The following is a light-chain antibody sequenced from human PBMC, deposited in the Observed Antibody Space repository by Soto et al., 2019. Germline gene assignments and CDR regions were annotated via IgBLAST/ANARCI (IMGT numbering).Light chain of an antibody. CDR2: GAV. CDR1: QTIRDD. Sequence: DLQMTQSPSSLSASVGDRVTITCRASQTIRDDLNWYQQKLGKAPKLLIFGAVTLETGVPSRFSGRGSGTLFSLTISDLQPDDFATYYCQQSYTFPLTFGGGTKVEIK. CDR3: QQSYTFPLT. J-gene: IGKJ4*01. V-gene: IGKV1-39*01.